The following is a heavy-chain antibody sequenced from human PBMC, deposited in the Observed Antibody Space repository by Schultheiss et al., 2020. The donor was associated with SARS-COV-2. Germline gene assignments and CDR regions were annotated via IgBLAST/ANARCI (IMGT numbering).Heavy chain of an antibody. CDR3: ARDGVRWSRGSYYYYGMDV. D-gene: IGHD4-23*01. CDR1: GFTFSSYW. V-gene: IGHV3-74*01. CDR2: ISWNSGSI. J-gene: IGHJ6*02. Sequence: GGSLRLSCAASGFTFSSYWMHWVRQAPGKGLVWVSGISWNSGSIGYADSVKGRFTISRDNAKNSLYLQMNSLRAEDTAVYYCARDGVRWSRGSYYYYGMDVWGQGTTVTVSS.